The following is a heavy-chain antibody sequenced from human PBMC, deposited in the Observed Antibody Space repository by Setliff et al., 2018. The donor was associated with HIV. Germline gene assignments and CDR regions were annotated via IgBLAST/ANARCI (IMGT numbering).Heavy chain of an antibody. CDR2: INAGTGNT. CDR1: GYTFTSYA. V-gene: IGHV1-3*01. Sequence: ASVKVSCKASGYTFTSYAMHLVRQAPGQRLEWMGWINAGTGNTKYSQNFQGRVTFSRDTSASTAYMELSSLRFEDTAVYYCARGGVYYYDSSGWSMDYWGQGTLVTGSS. J-gene: IGHJ4*02. CDR3: ARGGVYYYDSSGWSMDY. D-gene: IGHD3-22*01.